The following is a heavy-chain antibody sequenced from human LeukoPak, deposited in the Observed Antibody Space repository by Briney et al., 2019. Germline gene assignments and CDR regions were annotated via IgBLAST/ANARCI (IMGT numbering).Heavy chain of an antibody. CDR1: GYTFTGYY. CDR2: INPSGGST. Sequence: ASVKVSCKASGYTFTGYYMHWVRQAPGQGLEWMGIINPSGGSTSYAQKFQGRVTVTRDMSTSTVYLELSSLRSEDTAVYYCAGSAMYNWFDPWGQGTLVTVSS. J-gene: IGHJ5*02. D-gene: IGHD3-10*01. V-gene: IGHV1-46*01. CDR3: AGSAMYNWFDP.